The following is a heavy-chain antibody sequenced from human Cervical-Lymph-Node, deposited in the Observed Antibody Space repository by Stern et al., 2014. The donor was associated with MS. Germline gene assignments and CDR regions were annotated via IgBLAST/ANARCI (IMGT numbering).Heavy chain of an antibody. V-gene: IGHV5-51*01. CDR1: GFKFSIYW. CDR3: ARQATAWASDV. CDR2: IYPGDSET. D-gene: IGHD2-21*02. Sequence: EVQLVESGAELIRPGESLKISCKGSGFKFSIYWIAWVRQMPGKGLEWRGIIYPGDSETRYSQSSQGQVTMSADKSTSTAYLQWSSLNASDTAMYFCARQATAWASDVWGQGTLVTVSS. J-gene: IGHJ4*02.